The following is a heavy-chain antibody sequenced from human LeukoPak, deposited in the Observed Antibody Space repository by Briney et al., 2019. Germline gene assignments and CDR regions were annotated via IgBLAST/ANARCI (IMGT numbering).Heavy chain of an antibody. CDR3: ARGVYDYGGHNWFDP. CDR2: IYYSGST. CDR1: GGSISSSSYY. V-gene: IGHV4-39*07. J-gene: IGHJ5*02. D-gene: IGHD4/OR15-4a*01. Sequence: SETLSLTCTVSGGSISSSSYYWGWIRQPPGKGLEWIGSIYYSGSTYYNPSLKSRVTISVDTSKNQFSLKLSSVTAADTAVYYCARGVYDYGGHNWFDPWGQGTLVTVSS.